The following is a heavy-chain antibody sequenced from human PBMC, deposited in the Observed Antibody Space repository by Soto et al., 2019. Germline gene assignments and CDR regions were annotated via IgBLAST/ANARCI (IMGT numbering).Heavy chain of an antibody. V-gene: IGHV1-3*05. Sequence: QVQLVQSGAEEKKPGASVKVSCKASGYTFTSYAMHWVRQAPGQRLEWMGCINAGNGNTKYSQKSQGRVTITRDTSASTAYMELSSLRSEDTAVYYCARDRQQLNEFDPWGQGTLVTVSS. CDR1: GYTFTSYA. J-gene: IGHJ5*02. CDR3: ARDRQQLNEFDP. CDR2: INAGNGNT. D-gene: IGHD6-13*01.